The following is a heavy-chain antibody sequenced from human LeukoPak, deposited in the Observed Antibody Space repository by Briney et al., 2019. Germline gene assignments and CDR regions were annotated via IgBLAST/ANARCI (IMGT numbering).Heavy chain of an antibody. CDR3: ARIPYSSGWYRTYYFDY. V-gene: IGHV3-53*01. CDR1: GFTVSSNY. J-gene: IGHJ4*02. D-gene: IGHD6-19*01. Sequence: GGSLRLSCAAAGFTVSSNYMSSVRQARGKGLEWVSVIYSGGSTYYADSVKGRFTISRDNSKNTLYLQMNSLRAEDTAVYYCARIPYSSGWYRTYYFDYWGQGTLVTVSS. CDR2: IYSGGST.